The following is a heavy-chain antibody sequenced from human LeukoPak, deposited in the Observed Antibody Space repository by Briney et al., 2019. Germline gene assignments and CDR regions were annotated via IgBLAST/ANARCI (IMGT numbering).Heavy chain of an antibody. CDR1: GLTFSSYW. CDR3: ARVGQAGYVGYPLDY. V-gene: IGHV3-74*01. Sequence: GESLRLSCAPSGLTFSSYWMHLVRQAPGKGLMWVSRINSYGSSTSYADSVKGRFTISRDNAKNTLYLQMTSLIAEDTAVFYCARVGQAGYVGYPLDYRGQGTMVTVSS. J-gene: IGHJ4*02. CDR2: INSYGSST. D-gene: IGHD5-12*01.